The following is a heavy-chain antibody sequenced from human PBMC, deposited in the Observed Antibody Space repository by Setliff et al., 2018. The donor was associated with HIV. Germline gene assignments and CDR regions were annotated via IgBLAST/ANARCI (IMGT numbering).Heavy chain of an antibody. Sequence: SETLSLTCTVSGGSISSYYWSWVRQPAGKGLEWIGRIYASGRTNYNPSLKSRVTLSVDTSKNQFSLKVTSVTAADTAVYYCARDMHANINAQDIWGQGTVVTVSS. CDR2: IYASGRT. CDR3: ARDMHANINAQDI. V-gene: IGHV4-4*07. CDR1: GGSISSYY. J-gene: IGHJ3*02. D-gene: IGHD2-8*01.